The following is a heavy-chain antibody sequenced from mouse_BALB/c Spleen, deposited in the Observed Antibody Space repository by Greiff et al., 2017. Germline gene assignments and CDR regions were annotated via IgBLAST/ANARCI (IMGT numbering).Heavy chain of an antibody. CDR1: GFTFSSYT. V-gene: IGHV5-12-2*01. Sequence: EVMLVESGGGLVQPGGSLKLSCAASGFTFSSYTMSWVRQTPEKRLEWVAYISNGGGSTYYPDTVKGRFTISRDNAKNTLYLQMSSLKSEDTAMYYCASEAYWGQGTLVTVSA. CDR2: ISNGGGST. CDR3: ASEAY. J-gene: IGHJ3*01.